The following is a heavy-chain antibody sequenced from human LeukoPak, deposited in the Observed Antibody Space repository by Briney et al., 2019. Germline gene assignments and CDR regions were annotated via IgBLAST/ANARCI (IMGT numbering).Heavy chain of an antibody. CDR3: AKGGYCSSSSCYYGWFEP. CDR2: TSAGGSST. Sequence: GGSLRLSCAASGFSFSSYAMHWVRQAPGKGLEWVSTTSAGGSSTYYADSVKGRFTISRDNSKNTFYLQMNRLRAEDTAAYYCAKGGYCSSSSCYYGWFEPWGQGTLVTVSS. D-gene: IGHD2-2*01. V-gene: IGHV3-23*01. J-gene: IGHJ5*02. CDR1: GFSFSSYA.